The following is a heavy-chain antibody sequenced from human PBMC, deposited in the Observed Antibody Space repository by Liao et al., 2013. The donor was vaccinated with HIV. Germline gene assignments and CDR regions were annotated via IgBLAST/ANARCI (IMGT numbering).Heavy chain of an antibody. Sequence: QVQLQESGPGLVKPSETLSLACTVSGGSISGKTYHWGWIRQPPGKGLEWIGSIYYSGSTYYNPSLRSRVTISVDTSKNYFSLRLSSVTAADTAVYYCARVGMTTITGYYYYIDVWGERDRRSPSP. CDR2: IYYSGST. J-gene: IGHJ6*03. D-gene: IGHD5-24*01. CDR3: ARVGMTTITGYYYYIDV. CDR1: GGSISGKTYH. V-gene: IGHV4-39*02.